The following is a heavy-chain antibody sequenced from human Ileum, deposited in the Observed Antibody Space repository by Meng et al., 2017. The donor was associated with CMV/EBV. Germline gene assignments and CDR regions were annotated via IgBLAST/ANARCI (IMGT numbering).Heavy chain of an antibody. D-gene: IGHD1-26*01. V-gene: IGHV1-46*01. CDR3: GRDSELRYFQY. CDR2: INPSTGGA. Sequence: SCKASGYSFTTYNIHWVRQAPGRGFEWLGIINPSTGGATFAQKFQGRITMTRDTLTSTVYMELSSLTSEDTAVYYCGRDSELRYFQYWGQGTLVTVSS. CDR1: GYSFTTYN. J-gene: IGHJ1*01.